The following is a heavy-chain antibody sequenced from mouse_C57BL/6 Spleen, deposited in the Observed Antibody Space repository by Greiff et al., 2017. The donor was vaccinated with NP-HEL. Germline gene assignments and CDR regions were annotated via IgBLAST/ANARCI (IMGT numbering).Heavy chain of an antibody. CDR1: GYTFTDYE. Sequence: VQLQQSGAELVRPGASVTLSCKASGYTFTDYEMHWVKQTPVHGLEWIGAIDPETGGTAYNQKFKGKAILTADKSTSTAYMELRSLTSEDSAVYYCTGNYVSSRAWFAYWGQGTLVTVSA. V-gene: IGHV1-15*01. J-gene: IGHJ3*01. D-gene: IGHD1-1*01. CDR3: TGNYVSSRAWFAY. CDR2: IDPETGGT.